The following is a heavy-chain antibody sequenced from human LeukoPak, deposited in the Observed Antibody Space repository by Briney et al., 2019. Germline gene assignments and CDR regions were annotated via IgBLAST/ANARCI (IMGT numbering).Heavy chain of an antibody. CDR1: GFTFNNYN. V-gene: IGHV3-48*01. D-gene: IGHD4-17*01. CDR3: ATIYGDYGY. CDR2: ISSSSSAM. J-gene: IGHJ4*02. Sequence: PGGSLRLSCAASGFTFNNYNMNWVRQAPGRGLEWVSYISSSSSAMYYADSVKGRFAISRDNVKNSLFLQMNSLRAGDTAVYYCATIYGDYGYWGQGTLVTVSS.